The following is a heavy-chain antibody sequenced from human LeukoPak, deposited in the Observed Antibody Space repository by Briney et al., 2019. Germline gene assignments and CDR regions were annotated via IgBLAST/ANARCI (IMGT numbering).Heavy chain of an antibody. CDR2: IIPIFGTA. D-gene: IGHD6-13*01. V-gene: IGHV1-69*13. CDR1: GGTFSSYA. J-gene: IGHJ4*02. CDR3: ASAAGTHPFLDY. Sequence: GASVKVSCKASGGTFSSYAISWVRQAPGQGLEWMGGIIPIFGTANYAQKFQGRVTITADESTSTAYMELSSLRSEDTAVYYCASAAGTHPFLDYWGQGTLVTVSS.